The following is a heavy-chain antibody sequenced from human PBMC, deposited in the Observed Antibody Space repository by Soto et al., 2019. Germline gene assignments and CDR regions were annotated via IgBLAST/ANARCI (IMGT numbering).Heavy chain of an antibody. CDR3: AKNGQPPYYYYGMDV. CDR2: ISGYNGDT. V-gene: IGHV1-18*01. D-gene: IGHD2-8*01. J-gene: IGHJ6*02. Sequence: GASVKVSCKASGGTFSSYTISWVRQAPGQGLEWMGWISGYNGDTNYAQKFQGRVTMTIDTSTSTAYMELRSLTSDDTAVYYCAKNGQPPYYYYGMDVWGQGTTVTVSS. CDR1: GGTFSSYT.